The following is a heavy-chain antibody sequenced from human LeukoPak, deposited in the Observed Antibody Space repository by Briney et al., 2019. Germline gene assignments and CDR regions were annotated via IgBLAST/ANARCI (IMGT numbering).Heavy chain of an antibody. D-gene: IGHD1-1*01. Sequence: PGGALRLSCAASGFTFSSFWMTWVRQAPGKGLEWVANIKKDGSTKYYVDAVKGRFTISRDNAKNSMYLQMNSLRAEDTAVYYCATAPPWNDDSFDIWGQGTMVTVSS. J-gene: IGHJ3*02. CDR3: ATAPPWNDDSFDI. V-gene: IGHV3-7*01. CDR1: GFTFSSFW. CDR2: IKKDGSTK.